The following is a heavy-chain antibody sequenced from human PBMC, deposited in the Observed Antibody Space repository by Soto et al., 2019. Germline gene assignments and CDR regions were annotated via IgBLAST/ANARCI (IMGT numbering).Heavy chain of an antibody. CDR2: ISYDGSNK. J-gene: IGHJ6*02. D-gene: IGHD2-15*01. CDR3: ARAGCSGGSGRFNYYYSGMDV. V-gene: IGHV3-30-3*01. Sequence: PGGSLRLSCAASGFTFSSYAMHWVRQAPGKGLEWVAVISYDGSNKYYADSVKGRFTISRDNSKNTLYLQMNSLRAEDTAVYYCARAGCSGGSGRFNYYYSGMDVWGQGTTVTVSS. CDR1: GFTFSSYA.